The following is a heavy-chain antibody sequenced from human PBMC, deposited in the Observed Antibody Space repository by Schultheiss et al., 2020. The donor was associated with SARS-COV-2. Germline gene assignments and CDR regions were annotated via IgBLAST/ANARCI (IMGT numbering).Heavy chain of an antibody. CDR2: IDWDDDK. V-gene: IGHV2-70*12. Sequence: SGPTLVKPTPTLTLTCTFSGFSLSTSGMCVSWIRQPPGKALEWLALIDWDDDKYYSTSLKTRLTISKDTSKNQVVLTMTNMDPVDTATDYWVHRSSNIHDAFNICGQGEMGTVAS. CDR3: VHRSSNIHDAFNI. J-gene: IGHJ3*02. D-gene: IGHD2/OR15-2a*01. CDR1: GFSLSTSGMC.